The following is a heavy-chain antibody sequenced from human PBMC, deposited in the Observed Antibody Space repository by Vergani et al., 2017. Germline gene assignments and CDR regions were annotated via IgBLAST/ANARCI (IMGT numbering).Heavy chain of an antibody. CDR1: GGTFSSYA. CDR3: ARPLPGSGGSPPDS. CDR2: IIPILGIA. J-gene: IGHJ4*02. V-gene: IGHV1-69*04. Sequence: QVQLVQSGAEVKKPGSSVKVSCKASGGTFSSYAISWVRQAPGQGLEWMGRIIPILGIANYAQKFQGRVTITADKSTSTAYMELSSLRSEDTAVYYCARPLPGSGGSPPDSWGQGTLVTVSS. D-gene: IGHD2-15*01.